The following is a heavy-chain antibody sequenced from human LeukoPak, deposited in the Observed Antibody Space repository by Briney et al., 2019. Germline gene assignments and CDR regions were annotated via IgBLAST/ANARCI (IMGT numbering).Heavy chain of an antibody. CDR1: GFTFSSYS. CDR3: ACYIVTAPH. V-gene: IGHV3-48*01. CDR2: ISSSSSTI. D-gene: IGHD2-21*02. J-gene: IGHJ4*02. Sequence: PGGSLRLSCAASGFTFSSYSMNWVRQAPGKGLEWVSYISSSSSTIYYADSVMGRFTISRDNSKNTLYLQMTSLRVEDTAVYYCACYIVTAPHWGQGTLVTVSS.